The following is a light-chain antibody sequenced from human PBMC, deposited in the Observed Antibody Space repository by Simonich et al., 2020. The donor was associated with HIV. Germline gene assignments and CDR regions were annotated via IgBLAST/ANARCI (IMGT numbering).Light chain of an antibody. J-gene: IGKJ1*01. Sequence: DIVMTQSPDSLAVSLGERTTIKCKSSQSVLYNSNSKNYLAWYQQKPGQPPKLLIYLASTRESGVPQRFSGSGSGTDFTLTINNLQAEDVAVYYCQQYYITPHTFGQGTKVEIK. V-gene: IGKV4-1*01. CDR2: LAS. CDR1: QSVLYNSNSKNY. CDR3: QQYYITPHT.